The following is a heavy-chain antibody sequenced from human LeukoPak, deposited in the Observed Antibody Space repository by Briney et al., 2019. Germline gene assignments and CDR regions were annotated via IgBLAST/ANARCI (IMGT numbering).Heavy chain of an antibody. V-gene: IGHV1-69*04. CDR1: GGTFSSYA. CDR3: ARDSSGSRGRLGIGY. CDR2: IIPILGIA. J-gene: IGHJ4*02. D-gene: IGHD5-12*01. Sequence: GASVKVSCKASGGTFSSYAISWVRQAPGQGLEWMGRIIPILGIANYAQKFQGRVTITADKSTSTAYMELSSLRSEDTAVYYCARDSSGSRGRLGIGYWGQGTLVTVSS.